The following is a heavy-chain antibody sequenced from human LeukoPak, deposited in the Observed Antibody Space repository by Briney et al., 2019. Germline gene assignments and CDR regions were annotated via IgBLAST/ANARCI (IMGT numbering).Heavy chain of an antibody. CDR2: IHHDGRT. V-gene: IGHV4-34*01. CDR1: GGSLNGHY. J-gene: IGHJ4*02. D-gene: IGHD6-13*01. Sequence: PAETLSLTCAVSGGSLNGHYWSWIRQSPGKGLEWIGEIHHDGRTKYRPSLQNRISIFLDTSKNEVSLRLTHVTAAATALYCCARRRGRQVGTRWHPDTHHDYWGQGILVTVSS. CDR3: ARRRGRQVGTRWHPDTHHDY.